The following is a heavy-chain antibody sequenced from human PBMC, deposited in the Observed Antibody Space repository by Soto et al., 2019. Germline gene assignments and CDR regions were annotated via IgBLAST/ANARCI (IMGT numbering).Heavy chain of an antibody. V-gene: IGHV3-11*01. Sequence: QVQLVESGGGLVKPGGSLRLSCAASGFTFSDYYMSWIRQAPGKGLEWVSYIRSTGSTIYYADPVKGGFTISRDNAKNSLYLQMNSLRAEDTAVYYWARAVYSSTTGYYYYGMDVWGQGTTVTVSS. CDR3: ARAVYSSTTGYYYYGMDV. J-gene: IGHJ6*02. CDR1: GFTFSDYY. D-gene: IGHD2-2*01. CDR2: IRSTGSTI.